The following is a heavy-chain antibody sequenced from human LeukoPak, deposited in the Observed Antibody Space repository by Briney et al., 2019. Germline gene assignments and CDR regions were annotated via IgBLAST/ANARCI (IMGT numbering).Heavy chain of an antibody. V-gene: IGHV3-53*01. D-gene: IGHD3-10*01. J-gene: IGHJ4*02. CDR3: ATFKTYYYGSGSYYNVPGYFDY. Sequence: GGSLRLSCAASGFTVSSNYMSWVRQAPGKGLEWVSVIYSGGSTYYADSVKGRFTISRDNSKNTLYLQMNSLRDEDTAVYYCATFKTYYYGSGSYYNVPGYFDYWGQGTLVTVSS. CDR2: IYSGGST. CDR1: GFTVSSNY.